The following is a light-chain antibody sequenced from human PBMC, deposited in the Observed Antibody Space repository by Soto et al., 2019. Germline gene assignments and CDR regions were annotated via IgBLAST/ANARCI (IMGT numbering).Light chain of an antibody. J-gene: IGKJ1*01. CDR2: KAS. CDR3: QHYNSYSEA. CDR1: QSISSW. Sequence: DIQMTQSPSTLSGSVGDRVTITFPASQSISSWLAWYQQKPGKAHKLLIYKASTLKSGVQSRFSGSGSGTEFTLTIRSLQPDDFATYYCQHYNSYSEAFGQGTKVDIK. V-gene: IGKV1-5*03.